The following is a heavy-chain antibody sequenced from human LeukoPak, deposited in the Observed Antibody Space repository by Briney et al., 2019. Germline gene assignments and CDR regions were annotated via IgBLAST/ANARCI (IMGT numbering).Heavy chain of an antibody. V-gene: IGHV4-34*01. J-gene: IGHJ3*02. CDR3: ARVKWSGAFDI. D-gene: IGHD3-10*02. CDR2: INHSGST. Sequence: SETLSLTCAVYGGSFSGYYWSWIRQPPGKGLEWIGEINHSGSTNYNPSLKSRVTISVDTSKNQFSLKLSSVTAADTAVYYCARVKWSGAFDIWGQGTMVTVSS. CDR1: GGSFSGYY.